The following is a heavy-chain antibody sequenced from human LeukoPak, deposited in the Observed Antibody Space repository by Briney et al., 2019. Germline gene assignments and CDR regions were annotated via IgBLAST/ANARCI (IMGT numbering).Heavy chain of an antibody. CDR2: ISGSGGSS. CDR3: AKDLGAPGYSYGFDY. D-gene: IGHD5-18*01. V-gene: IGHV3-23*01. Sequence: PGGSLRLSCAASGFTYSSYVMNWVRQAPGKGLEWVSGISGSGGSSYYADSVKGRFTISRDNSKKTLYLQMNSLRAEDTAVYYCAKDLGAPGYSYGFDYWGQGTLVTVSS. CDR1: GFTYSSYV. J-gene: IGHJ4*02.